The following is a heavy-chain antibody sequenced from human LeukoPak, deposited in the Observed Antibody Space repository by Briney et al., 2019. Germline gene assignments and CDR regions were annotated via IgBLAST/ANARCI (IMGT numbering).Heavy chain of an antibody. D-gene: IGHD6-19*01. CDR3: ARDHQWLVIDY. V-gene: IGHV3-74*01. CDR2: INSDGSSA. Sequence: GGSLRLSCAASGFTFSSYWMHWVRQAPGKGLVWVSRINSDGSSASYADSVKGRFTISRDNAKNTLYLQMNSLRAEDTAVYYCARDHQWLVIDYWGQGTLVTVSS. J-gene: IGHJ4*02. CDR1: GFTFSSYW.